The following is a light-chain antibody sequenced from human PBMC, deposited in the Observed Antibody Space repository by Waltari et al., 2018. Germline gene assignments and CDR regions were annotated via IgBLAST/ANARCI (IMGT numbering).Light chain of an antibody. J-gene: IGLJ1*01. CDR1: GSDVGGYNY. CDR3: GSYSGTTTYV. CDR2: DVS. V-gene: IGLV2-14*03. Sequence: QSALAQPASVSGSPGQSVTISCTGTGSDVGGYNYVSWYQQHPGKVPKIIIYDVSVRPSGISSRFSGSKSGNTASLTISGLQAEDEADYYCGSYSGTTTYVFGTGTKVTVL.